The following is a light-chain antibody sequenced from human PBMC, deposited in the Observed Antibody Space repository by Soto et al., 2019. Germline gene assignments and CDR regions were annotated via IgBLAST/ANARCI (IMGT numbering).Light chain of an antibody. V-gene: IGKV1-6*01. CDR1: QDIRNT. Sequence: AIQMTQYPSSLSASVGDRVTISCRASQDIRNTLAWYQQKPGEAPKLLIFAASNLQSGVPSRFSGSGSVTDFTLAITGLQPEDFATYYCLQYYNFSWTFGQGTKVDIK. CDR3: LQYYNFSWT. CDR2: AAS. J-gene: IGKJ1*01.